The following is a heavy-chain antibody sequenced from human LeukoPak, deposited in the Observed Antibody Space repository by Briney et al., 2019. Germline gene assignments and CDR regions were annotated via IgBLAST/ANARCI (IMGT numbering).Heavy chain of an antibody. CDR3: ARDRFHTYYDILTGSKPRYFDL. CDR1: GGSISSSSYF. D-gene: IGHD3-9*01. Sequence: SETLSLTCTVSGGSISSSSYFWGWIRQPPGKGLEWIGSISYSGNTYYNPSLKSRVTVSVDTSKNQFSLKLSSVTAADTAVYYCARDRFHTYYDILTGSKPRYFDLWGRGTLVTVSS. J-gene: IGHJ2*01. CDR2: ISYSGNT. V-gene: IGHV4-39*07.